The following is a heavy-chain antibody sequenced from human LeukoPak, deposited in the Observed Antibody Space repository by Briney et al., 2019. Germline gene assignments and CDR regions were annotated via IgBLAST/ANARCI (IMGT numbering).Heavy chain of an antibody. D-gene: IGHD5-12*01. CDR2: IIPIFGTA. CDR3: ARDGFEYYFDY. CDR1: GGTFSSYA. Sequence: SVKVSCKASGGTFSSYAISWVRQAPGQGLEWMGRIIPIFGTANYAQKFQGRVTITTDESTRTADMELSSLRPEHTALYYCARDGFEYYFDYWGQGTLVTVSS. J-gene: IGHJ4*02. V-gene: IGHV1-69*05.